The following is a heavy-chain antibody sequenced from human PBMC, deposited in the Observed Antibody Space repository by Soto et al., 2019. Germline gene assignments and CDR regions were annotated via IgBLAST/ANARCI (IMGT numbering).Heavy chain of an antibody. D-gene: IGHD3-10*01. CDR1: GYTFTNYA. CDR3: ARDSGGADY. Sequence: QVQLVQSGAEEKKPGASVKVSCKASGYTFTNYAMHWVRQAPGQRLEWMGWINAGNGNTKYSQKCQGRVTISRDTSASTAYMELSSLRAEDTAVYYCARDSGGADYWGQGTLVTVSS. J-gene: IGHJ4*02. V-gene: IGHV1-3*05. CDR2: INAGNGNT.